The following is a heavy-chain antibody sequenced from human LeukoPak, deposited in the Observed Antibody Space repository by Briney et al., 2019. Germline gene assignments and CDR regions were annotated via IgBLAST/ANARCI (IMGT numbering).Heavy chain of an antibody. CDR1: GGSISSYY. Sequence: PSETLSLTCTVSGGSISSYYWSWVRQPPGKGLEWIGYIYYSGYTNYNPSLKSRVTISVDMSKNQFSLKLSSVTAADTAVYYCARGHGSRGTTGTLDAFDIWGQGTMVTVSS. CDR2: IYYSGYT. V-gene: IGHV4-59*08. J-gene: IGHJ3*02. CDR3: ARGHGSRGTTGTLDAFDI. D-gene: IGHD1-1*01.